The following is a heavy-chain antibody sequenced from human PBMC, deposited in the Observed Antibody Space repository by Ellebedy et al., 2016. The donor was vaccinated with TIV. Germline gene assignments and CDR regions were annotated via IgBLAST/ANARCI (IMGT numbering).Heavy chain of an antibody. CDR3: ARDPWYSSSGCIFGRAAGYYYGMDV. J-gene: IGHJ6*02. V-gene: IGHV3-7*01. D-gene: IGHD6-13*01. CDR1: GFTFSSYW. Sequence: PGGSLRLSCAASGFTFSSYWMRWVLHAPGKGLDWVANIMEDGSEKYYVDSVKGRFTISRDNAKNSLYLQMHSLRAEDTAVYYCARDPWYSSSGCIFGRAAGYYYGMDVWGQGTTVTVSS. CDR2: IMEDGSEK.